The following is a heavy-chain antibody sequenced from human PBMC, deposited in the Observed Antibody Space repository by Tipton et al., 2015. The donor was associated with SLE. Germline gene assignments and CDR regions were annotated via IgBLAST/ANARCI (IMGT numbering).Heavy chain of an antibody. CDR1: GGSISSSSYY. Sequence: TLSLTCTVSGGSISSSSYYWTWIRQPPGKGLEWIGEVDPSGSTYYNPSLKSRVTISVDTSKNQFSLKMTSVTAADTAVYYCARIGGAGDLYYYYMDVWGKGTTVTVSS. J-gene: IGHJ6*03. CDR2: VDPSGST. V-gene: IGHV4-39*07. D-gene: IGHD7-27*01. CDR3: ARIGGAGDLYYYYMDV.